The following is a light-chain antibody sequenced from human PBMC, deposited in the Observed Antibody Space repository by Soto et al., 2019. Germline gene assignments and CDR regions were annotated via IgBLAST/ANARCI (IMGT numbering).Light chain of an antibody. CDR3: QQCDDNPLT. J-gene: IGKJ5*01. CDR2: GAK. V-gene: IGKV1-39*01. Sequence: DIQMTQSPSFRSASVGDRVTITCRASQAISSYLNWYQQRPGKAPNLLIYGAKTLQSGIPSRFSGSPYGTDVTLTITTLHPEDAGIYYWQQCDDNPLTFGKGTRL. CDR1: QAISSY.